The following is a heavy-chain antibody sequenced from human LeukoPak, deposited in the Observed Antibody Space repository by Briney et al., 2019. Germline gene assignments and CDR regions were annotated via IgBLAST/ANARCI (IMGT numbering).Heavy chain of an antibody. V-gene: IGHV1-8*01. CDR3: ARVTVSIDY. CDR1: GYTFTSYD. Sequence: ASVKVSCKASGYTFTSYDINWVRQATGQGLEWMGWINLNSGNTGYAQNFQGRLTVTRDTSINTAYMELSTLRSEDTAIYYCARVTVSIDYWGQGTLVTASS. CDR2: INLNSGNT. J-gene: IGHJ4*02. D-gene: IGHD2-21*01.